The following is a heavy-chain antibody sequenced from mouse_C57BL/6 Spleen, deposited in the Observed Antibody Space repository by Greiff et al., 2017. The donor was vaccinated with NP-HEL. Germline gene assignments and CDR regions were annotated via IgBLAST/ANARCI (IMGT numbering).Heavy chain of an antibody. D-gene: IGHD2-1*01. J-gene: IGHJ2*01. V-gene: IGHV1-66*01. CDR3: ARSYGNVFNY. CDR2: IYPGSGNT. Sequence: QVHVKQSGPELVKPGASVKISCKASGYSFTSYYIHWVKQRPGQGLEWIGWIYPGSGNTKYNEKFKGKATLTADTSSSTAYMQLSSLTSEDSAVYYCARSYGNVFNYWGQGTTLTVSS. CDR1: GYSFTSYY.